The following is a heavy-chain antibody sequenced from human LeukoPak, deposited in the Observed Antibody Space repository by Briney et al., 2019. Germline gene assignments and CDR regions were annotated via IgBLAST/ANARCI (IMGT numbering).Heavy chain of an antibody. CDR3: AKDMSLDTAMAVPDY. V-gene: IGHV3-11*04. Sequence: GGSLRLSCVVSGFTFSDYYMSWIRQAPGKGLEWVSYISRDNSTTYYADSVKGRFTVSRDNAKDSLYLQMNSLRAEDTAVYYCAKDMSLDTAMAVPDYWGQGTLVTVSS. CDR2: ISRDNSTT. CDR1: GFTFSDYY. J-gene: IGHJ4*02. D-gene: IGHD5-18*01.